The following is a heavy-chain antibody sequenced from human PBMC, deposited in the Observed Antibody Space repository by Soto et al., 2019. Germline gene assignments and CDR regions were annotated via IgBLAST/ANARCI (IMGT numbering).Heavy chain of an antibody. CDR3: AMEVRRSNQFDY. Sequence: ASVKVSSKVSGYTLTLLSIHCVRQATGEGLEWMGGFDLENGETIDAQRFDGRVTMTEESYADTPYLELSSMRSEDTAVYYCAMEVRRSNQFDYWGQGTMVTVSS. CDR2: FDLENGET. D-gene: IGHD3-10*01. V-gene: IGHV1-24*01. J-gene: IGHJ4*02. CDR1: GYTLTLLS.